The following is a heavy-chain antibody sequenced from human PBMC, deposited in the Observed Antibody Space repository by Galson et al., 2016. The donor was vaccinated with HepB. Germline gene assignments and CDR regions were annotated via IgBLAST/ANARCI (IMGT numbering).Heavy chain of an antibody. CDR3: AIWLYSSGSFDY. CDR1: GYNFIPYW. Sequence: QSGAEVKKPGESLRISCMGSGYNFIPYWISWVRQMPGKGLEWMGSIDPSDSYTNYSPSFQGHVTISTDRSISTAYLQWSSLKAADTAIYYGAIWLYSSGSFDYWGQGTLVTVAS. J-gene: IGHJ4*02. D-gene: IGHD6-19*01. CDR2: IDPSDSYT. V-gene: IGHV5-10-1*01.